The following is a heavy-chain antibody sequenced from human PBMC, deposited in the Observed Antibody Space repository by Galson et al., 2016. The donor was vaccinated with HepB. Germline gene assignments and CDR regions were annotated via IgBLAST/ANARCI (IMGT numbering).Heavy chain of an antibody. V-gene: IGHV3-13*04. D-gene: IGHD4-17*01. CDR3: ARSGSKRGDPVDY. J-gene: IGHJ4*02. CDR1: GFTFSTYD. CDR2: IGVGGDT. Sequence: SLRLSCAASGFTFSTYDMHWVRQTTEKGLEWVSGIGVGGDTFYPASVKGRFTVSKENGTNSLYLQMNSLRGGDTAVYYCARSGSKRGDPVDYWGPGTLVTVST.